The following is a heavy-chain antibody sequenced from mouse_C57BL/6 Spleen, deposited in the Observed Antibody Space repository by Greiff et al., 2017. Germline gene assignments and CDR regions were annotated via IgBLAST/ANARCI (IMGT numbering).Heavy chain of an antibody. D-gene: IGHD1-1*01. CDR3: ARGTSYGDWYFDV. Sequence: EVNVVESGGGLVKPGGSLKLSCAASGFTFSSYAMSWVRQTPEKRLEWVATISDGGSYTYYPDNVKGRFTISRDNAKNNLYLQMSHLKSEDTAMYYCARGTSYGDWYFDVWGTGTTVTVSS. V-gene: IGHV5-4*03. CDR2: ISDGGSYT. CDR1: GFTFSSYA. J-gene: IGHJ1*03.